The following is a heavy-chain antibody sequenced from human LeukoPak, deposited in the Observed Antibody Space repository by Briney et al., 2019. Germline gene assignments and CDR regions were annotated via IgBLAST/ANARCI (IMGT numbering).Heavy chain of an antibody. J-gene: IGHJ4*02. D-gene: IGHD3-3*01. Sequence: SETLSLTCTVSGGSIRGTSYYLGWIRQTPGEGLEWIGGLYYSGTTYYNPSLESRVTISLDPSKNQFSLKLTSVTAADTAIYYCAFWNTYYSASAEYNWGQGTTVTVSS. CDR1: GGSIRGTSYY. CDR3: AFWNTYYSASAEYN. V-gene: IGHV4-39*07. CDR2: LYYSGTT.